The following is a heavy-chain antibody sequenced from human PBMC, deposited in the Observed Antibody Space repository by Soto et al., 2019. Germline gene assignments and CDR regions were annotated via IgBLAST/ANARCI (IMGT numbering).Heavy chain of an antibody. D-gene: IGHD3-3*01. CDR3: AREGPLGFLEWLFDYYGMDV. V-gene: IGHV1-2*04. CDR2: INPNSGGT. CDR1: GYTFTGYY. Sequence: GASVKVSCKASGYTFTGYYMHWVRQAPGQGLEWMGWINPNSGGTNYAQKFQGWVTMTRDTSISTAYMELSRLRSDDTAVYYCAREGPLGFLEWLFDYYGMDVWGQGTTVTVSS. J-gene: IGHJ6*02.